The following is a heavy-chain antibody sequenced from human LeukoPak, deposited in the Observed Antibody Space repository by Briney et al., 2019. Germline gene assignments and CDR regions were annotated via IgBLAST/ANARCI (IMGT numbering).Heavy chain of an antibody. CDR3: ARGAYSSGYYHTPPYYFDY. V-gene: IGHV1-69*13. CDR2: IIPIFGTA. D-gene: IGHD3-22*01. Sequence: GASVKVSCKASGGTFSSYAISWVRQATGQGLEWMGGIIPIFGTANYAQKFQGRVTITADESTSTAYMELSSLRSEDTAVYYCARGAYSSGYYHTPPYYFDYWGQGTLVTVSS. CDR1: GGTFSSYA. J-gene: IGHJ4*02.